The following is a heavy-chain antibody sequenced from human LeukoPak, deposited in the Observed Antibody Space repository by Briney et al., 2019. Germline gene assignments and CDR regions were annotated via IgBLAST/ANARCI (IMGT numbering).Heavy chain of an antibody. J-gene: IGHJ4*02. CDR1: GFNFNMFA. Sequence: PGGSLRLSCTGSGFNFNMFAMNWVRQPPGQGREWGSGLSRGGGTTNYADSVKGGFPISRAKSKNMVFLQMNRLRPEDPAVYYCAKEQRIRHCSEGVCMEGYYFDYWGQGSLVTVSS. D-gene: IGHD2-8*01. CDR2: LSRGGGTT. CDR3: AKEQRIRHCSEGVCMEGYYFDY. V-gene: IGHV3-23*01.